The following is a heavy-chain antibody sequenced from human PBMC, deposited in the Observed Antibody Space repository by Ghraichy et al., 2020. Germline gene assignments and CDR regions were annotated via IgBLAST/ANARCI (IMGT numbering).Heavy chain of an antibody. Sequence: GGSLRLSCAASGFTVSSNYMSWVRQAPGKGLEWVSVMYAGGSTYYADSVKGRFTFSRDNSKNTLYLQMNSLRAEDTAVYYCARDNPAHCGDDCYFNWFESWGQGTLVTVSS. D-gene: IGHD2-21*01. V-gene: IGHV3-53*01. CDR1: GFTVSSNY. CDR2: MYAGGST. CDR3: ARDNPAHCGDDCYFNWFES. J-gene: IGHJ5*01.